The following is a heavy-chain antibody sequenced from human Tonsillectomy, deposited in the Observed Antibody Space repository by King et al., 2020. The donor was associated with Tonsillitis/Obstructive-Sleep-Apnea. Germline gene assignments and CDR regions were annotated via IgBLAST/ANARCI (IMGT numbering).Heavy chain of an antibody. D-gene: IGHD2-2*02. Sequence: VQLVESGGGVVQPGRSLRLSCAASGFIFSNYAMHWVRQAPGKGLEWVAVISYDGSNKYYADSVKGRFTISRDNSKNTLYLQVNSLRADDTAVYYCARELSIVILPAAIKRGFDYWGQGTPVTVSA. V-gene: IGHV3-30*04. J-gene: IGHJ4*02. CDR3: ARELSIVILPAAIKRGFDY. CDR1: GFIFSNYA. CDR2: ISYDGSNK.